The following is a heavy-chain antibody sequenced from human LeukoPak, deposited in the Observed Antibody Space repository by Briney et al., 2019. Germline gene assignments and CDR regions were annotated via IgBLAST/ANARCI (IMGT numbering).Heavy chain of an antibody. CDR3: ARDLYYYGSGSYNFLYY. Sequence: PGGSLRLSCAASGFTVSSNYMNWVRQAPGQELEWVSVINSGGSTHYADSVKGRFTISRDNSKNTLYLQMNSLRAEDTAVYYCARDLYYYGSGSYNFLYYWGQGTLVTVSS. D-gene: IGHD3-10*01. CDR2: INSGGST. V-gene: IGHV3-53*01. J-gene: IGHJ4*02. CDR1: GFTVSSNY.